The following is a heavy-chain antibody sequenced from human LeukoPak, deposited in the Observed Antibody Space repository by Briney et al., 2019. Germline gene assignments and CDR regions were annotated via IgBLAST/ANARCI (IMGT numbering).Heavy chain of an antibody. CDR2: ISSSGSTI. D-gene: IGHD6-13*01. V-gene: IGHV3-48*03. Sequence: GGSLRLSCAASGFTFSSYEMNWVRQAPGKGLEWVSYISSSGSTIYYADSVKGRFTISRDNAKNSLYLQVNSLRAEDTAVYYCARVLAAGTMDVWGKGTTVTVSS. J-gene: IGHJ6*03. CDR1: GFTFSSYE. CDR3: ARVLAAGTMDV.